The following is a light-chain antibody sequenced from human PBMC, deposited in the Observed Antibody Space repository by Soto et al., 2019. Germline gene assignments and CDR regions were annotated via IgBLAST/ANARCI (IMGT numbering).Light chain of an antibody. J-gene: IGLJ2*01. CDR1: ISNIGSNY. V-gene: IGLV1-47*01. CDR2: KND. Sequence: QSVLTQPPSASGTPGQSVTSSCSGRISNIGSNYVHWYQQLPGTAPKLLIYKNDQRPSGVPDRISGSKSGTSASLAISGLRSEDEADYYCSTWDDGLSGVLFGGGTKVTVL. CDR3: STWDDGLSGVL.